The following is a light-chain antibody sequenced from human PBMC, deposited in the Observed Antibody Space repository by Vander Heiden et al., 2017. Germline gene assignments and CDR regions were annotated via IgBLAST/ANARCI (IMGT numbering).Light chain of an antibody. J-gene: IGKJ2*01. CDR3: EQTNSFPHT. Sequence: DIQMTQSPSSVFASVGDTVTITCRASQDLNNWLVWYQQKPGKAPKLLIYAASTLYSGVPPRFRGSGSGTDFTLTISSLQPEDFATYYCEQTNSFPHTFGQGTKLEIK. CDR2: AAS. V-gene: IGKV1-12*01. CDR1: QDLNNW.